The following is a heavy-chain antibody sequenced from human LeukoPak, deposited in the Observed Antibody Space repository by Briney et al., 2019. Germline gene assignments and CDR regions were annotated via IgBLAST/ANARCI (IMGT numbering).Heavy chain of an antibody. V-gene: IGHV3-23*01. Sequence: GGSLRLSCAASGFTFSSYAMSWVRQAPGKGLEWVSAISGGGGNTYYADSVKGRFTISRDNSKNTLYLQMNSLRAEDTGVYYCAKDNRDGYIRNFDYWGQGTLVPVPS. J-gene: IGHJ4*02. CDR3: AKDNRDGYIRNFDY. CDR2: ISGGGGNT. D-gene: IGHD5-24*01. CDR1: GFTFSSYA.